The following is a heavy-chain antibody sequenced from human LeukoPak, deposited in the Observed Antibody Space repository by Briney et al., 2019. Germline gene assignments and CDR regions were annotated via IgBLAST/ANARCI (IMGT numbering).Heavy chain of an antibody. J-gene: IGHJ3*02. Sequence: GRSLRLSCAASGFTFDDYAMHWVRQAPGKGLEWVSGISWNSGSIGYADSVKGRFTISRDNAKSSLYLQMNSLRAEDTAVYYCARDLDTYVVVIAYDAFDIWGQGIMVTVSS. CDR2: ISWNSGSI. D-gene: IGHD2-21*01. CDR3: ARDLDTYVVVIAYDAFDI. V-gene: IGHV3-9*01. CDR1: GFTFDDYA.